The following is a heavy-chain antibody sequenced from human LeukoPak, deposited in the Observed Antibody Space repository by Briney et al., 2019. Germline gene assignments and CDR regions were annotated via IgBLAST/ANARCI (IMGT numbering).Heavy chain of an antibody. CDR1: GFTFSSYV. Sequence: GRPLRLSCAASGFTFSSYVMHWVRQAPGKGLEWVAVISYDGSNKYYADSVKGRFTISRDNSKNTLYLQMNSLRAEDTALYSCAKDIRGSTSWYGLDYWGQGTLVTVSS. CDR2: ISYDGSNK. J-gene: IGHJ4*02. CDR3: AKDIRGSTSWYGLDY. D-gene: IGHD6-13*01. V-gene: IGHV3-30*18.